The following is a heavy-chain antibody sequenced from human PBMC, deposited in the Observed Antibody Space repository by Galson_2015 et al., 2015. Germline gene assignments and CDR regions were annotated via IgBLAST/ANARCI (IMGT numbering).Heavy chain of an antibody. D-gene: IGHD5-24*01. CDR1: GFTFSGSG. CDR2: ISYDGSNK. CDR3: ARVPAEMATIPLDY. Sequence: SLRLSCAASGFTFSGSGMHWVRQAPGKGLEWVAVISYDGSNKYYADSVKGRFTISRDNSKNTLYLQMNSLRAEDTAVYYCARVPAEMATIPLDYWGQGTLVTVSS. V-gene: IGHV3-30*03. J-gene: IGHJ4*02.